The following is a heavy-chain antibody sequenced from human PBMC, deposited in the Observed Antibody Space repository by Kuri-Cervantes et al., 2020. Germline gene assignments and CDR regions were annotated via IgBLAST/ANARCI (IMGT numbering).Heavy chain of an antibody. CDR2: IIPIFGTA. J-gene: IGHJ4*02. D-gene: IGHD6-19*01. CDR3: ARSIAVAGKFDY. CDR1: GYTFTSYG. V-gene: IGHV1-69*06. Sequence: SVKVSCKASGYTFTSYGISWVRQAPGQGLEWMGGIIPIFGTANYAQKFQGRVTITADKSTSTAYMELSSLRSEDTAVYYCARSIAVAGKFDYWGQGTLVTVSS.